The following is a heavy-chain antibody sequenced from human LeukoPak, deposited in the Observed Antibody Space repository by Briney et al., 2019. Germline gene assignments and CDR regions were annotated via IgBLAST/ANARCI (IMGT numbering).Heavy chain of an antibody. J-gene: IGHJ4*02. CDR1: GFPFNIFA. CDR3: AKEQRIRHCSEGVCMEGYYLGY. V-gene: IGHV3-23*01. Sequence: GSLSLSCTVSGFPFNIFAKNWVRQPPGQGLEWVSGLSRGGGTRNYADSVKGRFTVSRDASKNMVFLQMKDLRPEDTGVYYCAKEQRIRHCSEGVCMEGYYLGYWGQGSLVTVSS. D-gene: IGHD2-8*01. CDR2: LSRGGGTR.